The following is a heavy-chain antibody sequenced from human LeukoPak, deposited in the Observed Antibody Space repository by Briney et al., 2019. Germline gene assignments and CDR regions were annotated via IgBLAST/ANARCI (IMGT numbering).Heavy chain of an antibody. Sequence: GGSLRLSCAASGFTFSSYTMSWVRQAPGKGLEWVSSISSSSDYIYYADSVKGRFTISRDNAKNSLYLQMNSLRAEDTAVYYCARGSRLGVVERGAFDIWGQGTMVTVS. CDR3: ARGSRLGVVERGAFDI. CDR1: GFTFSSYT. D-gene: IGHD3-3*01. V-gene: IGHV3-21*01. J-gene: IGHJ3*02. CDR2: ISSSSDYI.